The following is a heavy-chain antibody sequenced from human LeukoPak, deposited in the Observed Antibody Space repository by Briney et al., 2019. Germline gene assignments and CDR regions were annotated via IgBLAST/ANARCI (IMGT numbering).Heavy chain of an antibody. V-gene: IGHV4-39*07. CDR3: ARDSRKVPAAILNYMDV. CDR2: IYYSGST. D-gene: IGHD2-2*01. CDR1: GGSISSSSYY. Sequence: SETLSLTCTVSGGSISSSSYYWGWIRQPPGKGLEWMGSIYYSGSTYYNPSLKSRVTISVDTSKNQFYVQLSSVPDADPAVYYCARDSRKVPAAILNYMDVWGKGTTVTVSS. J-gene: IGHJ6*03.